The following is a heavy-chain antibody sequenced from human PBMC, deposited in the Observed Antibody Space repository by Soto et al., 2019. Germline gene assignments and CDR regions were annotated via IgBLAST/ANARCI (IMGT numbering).Heavy chain of an antibody. D-gene: IGHD6-19*01. V-gene: IGHV4-34*01. CDR1: GESLRSHS. CDR2: INHSGST. Sequence: SETLSLTCAVYGESLRSHSWNWIRQPPGKGLEWVGEINHSGSTNYNPSLKRRATISVDTSKNPFSLKLTSVIAADTGVYYCAREDNSGWSGESMDVWGQGTTVTVSS. CDR3: AREDNSGWSGESMDV. J-gene: IGHJ6*02.